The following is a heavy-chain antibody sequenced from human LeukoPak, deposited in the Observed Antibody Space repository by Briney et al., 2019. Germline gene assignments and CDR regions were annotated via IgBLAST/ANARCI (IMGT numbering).Heavy chain of an antibody. Sequence: ASVKVSCKASGYTFTGYYMHWVRQAPGQGLEWMGRINPNSGGTNYAQKFQGRVTMTRDTSIGTAYMELSRLRSDDTAVYYCARRIAAAGDWFDPWGQGTLVTVSS. V-gene: IGHV1-2*06. CDR1: GYTFTGYY. CDR2: INPNSGGT. J-gene: IGHJ5*02. CDR3: ARRIAAAGDWFDP. D-gene: IGHD6-13*01.